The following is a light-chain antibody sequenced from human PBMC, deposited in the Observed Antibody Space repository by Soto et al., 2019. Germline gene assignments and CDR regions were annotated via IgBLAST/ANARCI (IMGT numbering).Light chain of an antibody. J-gene: IGKJ5*01. CDR1: QSVSSN. CDR3: QQLNSYPIT. V-gene: IGKV3-11*01. Sequence: EVVLTQSPVTLSLSPGERAPLSCRASQSVSSNLAWYQQKPGQAPRLLIYGASTRATGIPARFSGSGSGTDFTLTISRLEPEDFATYYCQQLNSYPITFGQGTRLEIK. CDR2: GAS.